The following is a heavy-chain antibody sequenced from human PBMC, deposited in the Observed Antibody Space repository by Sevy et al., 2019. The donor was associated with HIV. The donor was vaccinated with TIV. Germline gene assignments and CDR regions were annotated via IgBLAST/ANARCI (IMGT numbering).Heavy chain of an antibody. D-gene: IGHD2-8*01. CDR2: IWYDGTQQ. CDR1: GFTFTDYI. V-gene: IGHV3-33*01. J-gene: IGHJ5*02. CDR3: TRNGGAFDNGFDP. Sequence: GGSLRLSCAASGFTFTDYILHWVRQAPGKGLEWVAVIWYDGTQQYYADSVKGRFTISRDNAKNSLNLQMNSLRAEDTAVYYCTRNGGAFDNGFDPWGQGTLVTVSS.